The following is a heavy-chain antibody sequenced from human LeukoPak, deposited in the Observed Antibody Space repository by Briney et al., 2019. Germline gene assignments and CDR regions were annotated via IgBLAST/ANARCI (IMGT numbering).Heavy chain of an antibody. CDR2: IPYDGSNK. V-gene: IGHV3-30*02. Sequence: QPGGSLRRSCAASGFTFNNYGMHWVRQAPGKGPEGVAFIPYDGSNKYYADSVKGRFTISRDNSRNTLYLQMNSLRAEDTAVYYCAKDEYYYGSVTSTFDFWGQGTMVTVSS. CDR1: GFTFNNYG. J-gene: IGHJ3*01. CDR3: AKDEYYYGSVTSTFDF. D-gene: IGHD3-10*01.